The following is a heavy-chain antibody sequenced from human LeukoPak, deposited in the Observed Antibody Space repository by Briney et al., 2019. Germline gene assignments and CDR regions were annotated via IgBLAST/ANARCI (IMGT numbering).Heavy chain of an antibody. CDR1: GFTFSSYG. J-gene: IGHJ4*02. CDR3: AKDLSGSPTYYFDY. CDR2: IRYDGSNK. D-gene: IGHD1-26*01. V-gene: IGHV3-30*02. Sequence: GGSLRLSCVASGFTFSSYGMHWVRQAPGKGLEWVAFIRYDGSNKYYADSVKGRFTISRDNSKDTLYLQMNSLRAEDTAVYYCAKDLSGSPTYYFDYWGQGTLVTVSS.